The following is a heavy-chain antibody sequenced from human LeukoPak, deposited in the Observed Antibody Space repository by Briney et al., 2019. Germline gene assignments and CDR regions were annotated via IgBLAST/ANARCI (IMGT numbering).Heavy chain of an antibody. CDR2: INDDGSST. J-gene: IGHJ4*02. CDR1: GFTFSHCW. Sequence: PGRSLRLSCAASGFTFSHCWMHWVRQAPGKGLVWVSHINDDGSSTHYADSVKGRFTISRDNAKNTLYLQMNSLRAEDTAVYYCTRMRDYSTRDFDYWGQGTLVTVPS. V-gene: IGHV3-74*01. CDR3: TRMRDYSTRDFDY. D-gene: IGHD6-13*01.